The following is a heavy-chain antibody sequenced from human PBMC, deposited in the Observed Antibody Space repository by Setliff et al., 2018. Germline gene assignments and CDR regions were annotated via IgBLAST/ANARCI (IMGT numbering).Heavy chain of an antibody. J-gene: IGHJ4*02. CDR3: ARRVGSVGIQLPDY. Sequence: ASVKVSCKASGYTLTSYDINWVRQATGQGLEWMGWMNPNSGNTGYAQKFQGRVTMTRNTSISTAYMELSSLRSEDTAVYYCARRVGSVGIQLPDYWGQGTLVTVS. V-gene: IGHV1-8*02. D-gene: IGHD5-18*01. CDR1: GYTLTSYD. CDR2: MNPNSGNT.